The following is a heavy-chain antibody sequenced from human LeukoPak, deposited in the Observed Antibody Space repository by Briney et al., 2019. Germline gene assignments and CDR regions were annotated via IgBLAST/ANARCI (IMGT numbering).Heavy chain of an antibody. Sequence: PGGSLRLSCAASGFTFSSYSMNWVRQAPGKGLEWVSSISSSSSYIYYADSVKGRFTISRDNAKNSLYLQMNSLRAEDTAVYYCARDRYYYGSGSYQHYYLRDAFDIWGQGTMVTVSS. V-gene: IGHV3-21*01. CDR1: GFTFSSYS. J-gene: IGHJ3*02. CDR3: ARDRYYYGSGSYQHYYLRDAFDI. CDR2: ISSSSSYI. D-gene: IGHD3-10*01.